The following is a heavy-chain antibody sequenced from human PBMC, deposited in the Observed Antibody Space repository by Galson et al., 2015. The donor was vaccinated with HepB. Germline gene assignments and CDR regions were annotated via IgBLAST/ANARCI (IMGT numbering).Heavy chain of an antibody. CDR2: ISAYNGNT. CDR1: GYTFTSYG. CDR3: ARDTFSSGMYYYYGMDV. V-gene: IGHV1-18*04. Sequence: SVKVSCKASGYTFTSYGISWVRQAPGQGLEWMGWISAYNGNTNYAQKLQGRVTMTTDTSTSTAYMELRSLRSDDTAVYYCARDTFSSGMYYYYGMDVWGQGTTVTVSS. J-gene: IGHJ6*02. D-gene: IGHD3-10*01.